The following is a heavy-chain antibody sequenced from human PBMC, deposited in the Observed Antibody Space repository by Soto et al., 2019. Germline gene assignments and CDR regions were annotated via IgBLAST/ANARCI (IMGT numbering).Heavy chain of an antibody. CDR3: ARDESPGCSSGWYGY. V-gene: IGHV3-30*03. D-gene: IGHD6-19*01. J-gene: IGHJ4*02. CDR2: VSYDGDNE. Sequence: GGSLRLSCAASGFTFSNYAMHWVRQAPGKGLEWVAIVSYDGDNEYYADSVRGRFFISRDNSRNTLYLQTSSLRHEDTAVYYCARDESPGCSSGWYGYWGQGTLVTVSS. CDR1: GFTFSNYA.